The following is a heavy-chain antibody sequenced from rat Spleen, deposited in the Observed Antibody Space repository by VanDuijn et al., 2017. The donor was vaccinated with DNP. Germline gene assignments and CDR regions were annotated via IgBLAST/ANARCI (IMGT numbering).Heavy chain of an antibody. D-gene: IGHD1-4*01. J-gene: IGHJ2*01. Sequence: EVQLVESGGGLVQPGRSLKLSCAASGFIFSDYYMAWVRQAPTKGLEWVAYISYDGGSTYHGDSVKGRFTISRDIAKNTLYLQMNSLRSEDMATYYCARHVLPLRVWDYWGQGVMVTVSS. CDR2: ISYDGGST. CDR3: ARHVLPLRVWDY. V-gene: IGHV5-22*01. CDR1: GFIFSDYY.